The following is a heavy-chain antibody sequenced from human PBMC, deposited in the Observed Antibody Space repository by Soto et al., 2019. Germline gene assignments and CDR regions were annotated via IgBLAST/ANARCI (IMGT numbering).Heavy chain of an antibody. CDR1: GYTFSSYA. CDR2: ISGSGGST. CDR3: AKGHYDFWNGYFDY. D-gene: IGHD3-3*01. J-gene: IGHJ4*02. Sequence: GGSLRLSCAASGYTFSSYAMSWVRQAPGKGLKWVSAISGSGGSTYYADSVKGRFTISRDISKTTLNLQINSLRAEDTAVFYCAKGHYDFWNGYFDYWGQGTLVTVSS. V-gene: IGHV3-23*01.